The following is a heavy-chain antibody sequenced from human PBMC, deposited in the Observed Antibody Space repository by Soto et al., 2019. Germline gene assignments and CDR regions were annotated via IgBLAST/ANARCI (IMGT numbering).Heavy chain of an antibody. CDR1: GGSISSYY. D-gene: IGHD1-20*01. CDR2: IYYSGST. CDR3: AREGYNWNGNAFDI. V-gene: IGHV4-59*01. Sequence: SETLSLTCTVSGGSISSYYWSWIRQPPGKGLEWIGYIYYSGSTNYNPSLKSRVTISVDTSTNQFSLKLSSVTAADTAVYYCAREGYNWNGNAFDIWGQGTMVTVSS. J-gene: IGHJ3*02.